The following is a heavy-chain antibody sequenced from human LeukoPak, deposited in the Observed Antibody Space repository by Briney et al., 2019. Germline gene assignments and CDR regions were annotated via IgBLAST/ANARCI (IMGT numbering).Heavy chain of an antibody. Sequence: PGGSLRLSCAASGFTFSSYSMNWVRQAPGKGLEWVSSISSSSSYIYYADSVKGRFTISRDNAKNSLYLQMNSLRAEDTAVYYCARDLRVTPHDQFDYWGQGTLVTVSS. CDR1: GFTFSSYS. J-gene: IGHJ4*02. CDR2: ISSSSSYI. D-gene: IGHD4-23*01. V-gene: IGHV3-21*01. CDR3: ARDLRVTPHDQFDY.